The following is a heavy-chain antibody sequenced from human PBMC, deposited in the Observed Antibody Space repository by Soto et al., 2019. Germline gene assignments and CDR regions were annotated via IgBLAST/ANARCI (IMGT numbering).Heavy chain of an antibody. Sequence: QVRLVQSGGEVKKPGASVKVSCKASGYTFTSYGITWVRQAPGQGLEWMGWISAHNGNTDYAQKLQGRVIVTRDTSTSTAYMELRSLRSDDTAVYYCARGRYGDYWGQGALVTVSS. V-gene: IGHV1-18*01. J-gene: IGHJ4*02. CDR3: ARGRYGDY. D-gene: IGHD1-1*01. CDR1: GYTFTSYG. CDR2: ISAHNGNT.